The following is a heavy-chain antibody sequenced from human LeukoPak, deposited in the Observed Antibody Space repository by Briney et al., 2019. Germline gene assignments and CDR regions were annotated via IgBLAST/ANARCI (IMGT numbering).Heavy chain of an antibody. D-gene: IGHD2-2*01. CDR2: ISGSGGST. CDR3: AKGVVPAAYRYYFDY. V-gene: IGHV3-23*01. J-gene: IGHJ4*02. CDR1: GFTFSSYA. Sequence: GGSLRLSCAASGFTFSSYAMSWARQAPGKGLEWASSISGSGGSTYYTDSVKGRFTISRDNSKNTLHLRMNSLRAEDTAVYYCAKGVVPAAYRYYFDYWGQGTLVTVSS.